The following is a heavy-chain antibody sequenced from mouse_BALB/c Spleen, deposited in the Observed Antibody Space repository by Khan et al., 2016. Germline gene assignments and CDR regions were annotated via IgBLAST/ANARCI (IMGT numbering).Heavy chain of an antibody. J-gene: IGHJ3*01. CDR1: GYTFSRYW. CDR2: ILPGSGSA. V-gene: IGHV1-9*01. CDR3: ARGAY. Sequence: QVQLQQSGAELMKPGASVQISCKATGYTFSRYWIDRVKERPGHGLTWIGEILPGSGSANYNEKFKDKATFTAETSSNTAYIQLISLTSEDSAVYYCARGAYWGQGTLVTVSA.